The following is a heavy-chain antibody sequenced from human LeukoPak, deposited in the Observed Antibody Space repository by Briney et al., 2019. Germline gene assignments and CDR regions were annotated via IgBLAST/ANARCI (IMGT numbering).Heavy chain of an antibody. Sequence: PLASLKVSCKVSGYTLTELSMHWVRQAPGKGLEWMAGLDPEDGETIYAQKFQGRVTMTEDTAADTAYMALSSMRSEDTAVYCWATFPITMVRGVAAGGLEYWGEGTLVTVSS. J-gene: IGHJ4*02. V-gene: IGHV1-24*01. CDR2: LDPEDGET. CDR3: ATFPITMVRGVAAGGLEY. D-gene: IGHD3-10*01. CDR1: GYTLTELS.